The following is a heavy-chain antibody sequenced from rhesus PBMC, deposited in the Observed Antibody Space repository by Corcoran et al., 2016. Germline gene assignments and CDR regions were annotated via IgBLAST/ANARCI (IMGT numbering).Heavy chain of an antibody. CDR3: ARGRYSYWYFDI. Sequence: QVQLVQSGAEVKKPGASVKVSCKASGFTFGSYAISWVRQAPGQGLEWRGGKITHGGVTNCAEKFKGRVTITADTSTSTAYMELSSLRSEDTAVYYCARGRYSYWYFDIWGPGTPITISS. D-gene: IGHD1-1*01. CDR2: KITHGGVT. CDR1: GFTFGSYA. V-gene: IGHV1S10*01. J-gene: IGHJ2*01.